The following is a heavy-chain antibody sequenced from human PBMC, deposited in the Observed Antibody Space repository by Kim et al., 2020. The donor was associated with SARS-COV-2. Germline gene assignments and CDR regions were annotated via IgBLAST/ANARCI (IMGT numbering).Heavy chain of an antibody. J-gene: IGHJ5*02. CDR3: AKDSCSGGSCYLRSNWFDP. CDR1: GFTFSSYG. CDR2: IWYDGSNK. D-gene: IGHD2-15*01. Sequence: GGSLRLSCAASGFTFSSYGMHWVRQAPGKGLEWVAVIWYDGSNKYYADSVKGRFTISRDNSKNTLYLQMNSLRAEDTAVYYCAKDSCSGGSCYLRSNWFDPLGQGTLVTVPS. V-gene: IGHV3-33*06.